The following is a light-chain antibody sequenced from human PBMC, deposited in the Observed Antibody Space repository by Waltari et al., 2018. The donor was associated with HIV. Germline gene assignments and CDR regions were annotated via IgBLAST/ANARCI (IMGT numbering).Light chain of an antibody. Sequence: DIQMTQSPSTLSTSEGDRITITCRASQNIDKWLAWYQQKAGKAPKLLVYKASSLESGVPTRFSGSGSGTEFTLTISSLQPYDYATYYCQHYNTSSPWTFGQGTRVDI. J-gene: IGKJ1*01. V-gene: IGKV1-5*03. CDR2: KAS. CDR3: QHYNTSSPWT. CDR1: QNIDKW.